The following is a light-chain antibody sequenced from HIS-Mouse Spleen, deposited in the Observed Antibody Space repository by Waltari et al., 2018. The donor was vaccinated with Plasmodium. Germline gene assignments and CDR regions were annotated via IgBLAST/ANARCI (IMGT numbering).Light chain of an antibody. CDR1: KLGDKY. CDR2: QDS. J-gene: IGLJ2*01. Sequence: SYELTQPPSVSVSPGQTASITCSGDKLGDKYACWYQQKPGQSPVLVIYQDSKRPSGIPGRFSGSNSGNTAPLTISGTQAMDEADYYCQAWDSSTVVFGGGTKLTGL. CDR3: QAWDSSTVV. V-gene: IGLV3-1*01.